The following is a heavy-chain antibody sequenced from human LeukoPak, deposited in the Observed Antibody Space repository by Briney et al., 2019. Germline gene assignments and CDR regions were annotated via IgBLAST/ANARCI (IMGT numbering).Heavy chain of an antibody. V-gene: IGHV4-31*03. D-gene: IGHD2-21*02. CDR3: ARAGVTAIQVWYFDL. CDR1: GDSINSGGYY. CDR2: IYHSGRT. Sequence: TLSLTCNVSGDSINSGGYYWTWIRQYPGTGLEWIGFIYHSGRTNYNPSLKGRVTISIDTSRTQFSLKLDSVTAADTSVYYCARAGVTAIQVWYFDLWGRGTRVTVSS. J-gene: IGHJ2*01.